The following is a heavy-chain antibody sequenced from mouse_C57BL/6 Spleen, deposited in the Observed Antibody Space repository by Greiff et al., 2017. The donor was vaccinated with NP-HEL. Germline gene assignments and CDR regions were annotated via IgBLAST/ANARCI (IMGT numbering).Heavy chain of an antibody. CDR3: ARDVDDYDKGFAY. CDR2: INYDGSST. Sequence: EVKLVESEGGLVQPGSSMKLSCTASGFTFSDYYMAWVRQVPEKGLEWVANINYDGSSTYYLDSLKSRFIISRDNAKNILYLQMSSLKSEDTATDYCARDVDDYDKGFAYWGQGTLVTVSA. D-gene: IGHD2-4*01. J-gene: IGHJ3*01. CDR1: GFTFSDYY. V-gene: IGHV5-16*01.